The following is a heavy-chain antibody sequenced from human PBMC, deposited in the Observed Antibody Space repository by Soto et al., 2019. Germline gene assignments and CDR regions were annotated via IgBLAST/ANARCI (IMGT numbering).Heavy chain of an antibody. D-gene: IGHD6-13*01. J-gene: IGHJ4*02. CDR3: ARGTAAGFFDY. CDR2: INHSGST. Sequence: SETLSLTCAVYGGSFSGYYWSWIRQPPGKGLEWIGEINHSGSTNYNPSLKSRVTISVDTSKNQFSLKLSSVTAADTAVYYCARGTAAGFFDYWGQGTLVTVSS. V-gene: IGHV4-34*01. CDR1: GGSFSGYY.